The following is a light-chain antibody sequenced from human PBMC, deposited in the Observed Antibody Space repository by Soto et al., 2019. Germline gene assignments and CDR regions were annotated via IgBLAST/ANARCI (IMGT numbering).Light chain of an antibody. CDR3: QQYGSSPSWT. CDR2: GAS. Sequence: EIVLTQSPGTLSLSPGERATLSCRASQSVSSSYLAWYQQKPCQAPRLLIYGASSRATAIPDRFSGSGSGTDFTLTISRLEPEDFAVYYCQQYGSSPSWTFGQGTKLDIK. V-gene: IGKV3-20*01. J-gene: IGKJ1*01. CDR1: QSVSSSY.